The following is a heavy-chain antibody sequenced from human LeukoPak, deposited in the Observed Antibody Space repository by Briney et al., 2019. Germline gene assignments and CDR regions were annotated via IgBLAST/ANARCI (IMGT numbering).Heavy chain of an antibody. CDR1: GGSINSENHL. V-gene: IGHV4-39*01. J-gene: IGHJ3*02. CDR3: AIHSEKPGYVDAFDI. CDR2: RYYSGST. Sequence: SSETLSLTCIVSGGSINSENHLWGWIRQPPGKGLEWIGSRYYSGSTFYNPSLKSRLTMDVDTSTNQFSLRLTSVTAADTAAYCCAIHSEKPGYVDAFDIWGQGTLVTVSS. D-gene: IGHD5-12*01.